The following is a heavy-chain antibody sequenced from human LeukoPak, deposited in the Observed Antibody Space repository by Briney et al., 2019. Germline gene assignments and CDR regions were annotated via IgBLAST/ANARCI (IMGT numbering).Heavy chain of an antibody. CDR1: GGSISSGDYY. V-gene: IGHV4-30-4*01. Sequence: TSETLSLTCTVSGGSISSGDYYWSWIRQPPGKGLEWIGYIYYSGSTYYNPSLKSRVTISVDTSKNQFSLKLSSVTAADTAVYYCARDRALSDILWGGTEGSFDIWGQGTMVTVSS. CDR2: IYYSGST. D-gene: IGHD3-10*01. J-gene: IGHJ3*02. CDR3: ARDRALSDILWGGTEGSFDI.